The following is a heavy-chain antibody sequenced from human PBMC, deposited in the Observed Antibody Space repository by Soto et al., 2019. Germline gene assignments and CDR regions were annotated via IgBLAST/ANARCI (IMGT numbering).Heavy chain of an antibody. Sequence: QVQLVQSGAEVKKPGSSVNVSCKASGGTFSSYAISWVRQAPGQGLEWMGGIIPIFGTANYAQKFQDRVTITADESTSTAYIELSSLRSEDTAVYYCARVGYYDSSGPDWYFDLWGRGTLVTVSS. CDR2: IIPIFGTA. J-gene: IGHJ2*01. CDR3: ARVGYYDSSGPDWYFDL. D-gene: IGHD3-22*01. CDR1: GGTFSSYA. V-gene: IGHV1-69*01.